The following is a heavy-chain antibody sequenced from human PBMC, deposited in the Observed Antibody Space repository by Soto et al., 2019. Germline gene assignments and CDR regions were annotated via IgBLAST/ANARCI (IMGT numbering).Heavy chain of an antibody. CDR2: INTDGSGT. CDR1: GFTFRRHW. Sequence: EVQLVESGGGLVQPGGSLRLSCGASGFTFRRHWMHWVRQTPGKGLVWVSRINTDGSGTSYADSVQGRFTISRDNAKNRLYLQMSSLRAEDTGVYYCVREVYSVYEYDGFDVWGQGTTVTVSS. J-gene: IGHJ3*01. V-gene: IGHV3-74*01. CDR3: VREVYSVYEYDGFDV. D-gene: IGHD5-12*01.